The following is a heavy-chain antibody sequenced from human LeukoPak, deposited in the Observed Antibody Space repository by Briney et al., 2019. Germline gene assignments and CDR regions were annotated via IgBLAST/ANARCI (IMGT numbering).Heavy chain of an antibody. Sequence: ASVKVSCKASGYTFTGYYMHWVRQAPGQGREWMGRINPNSGGTNYAQKFQGRVTMTRDTSISTAYMELSRLRSDDTAVYYCARKISGWSTYYFDYWGQGTLVTVSS. J-gene: IGHJ4*02. CDR2: INPNSGGT. CDR1: GYTFTGYY. V-gene: IGHV1-2*06. CDR3: ARKISGWSTYYFDY. D-gene: IGHD6-19*01.